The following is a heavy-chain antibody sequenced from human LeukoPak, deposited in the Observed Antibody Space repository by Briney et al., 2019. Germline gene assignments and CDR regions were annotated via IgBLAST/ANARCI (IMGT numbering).Heavy chain of an antibody. D-gene: IGHD4-17*01. CDR3: ARVSDYGDYVGAFDI. CDR2: ISSSGSTI. CDR1: GFTFSDYY. Sequence: PGGSLRLSCAASGFTFSDYYMSWIRQAPGKGLEWVSYISSSGSTIYYADSVKGRFTISRDNAKNSLYLQMNSLRAEDTAVYYCARVSDYGDYVGAFDIWGQGTMVTVSP. J-gene: IGHJ3*02. V-gene: IGHV3-11*01.